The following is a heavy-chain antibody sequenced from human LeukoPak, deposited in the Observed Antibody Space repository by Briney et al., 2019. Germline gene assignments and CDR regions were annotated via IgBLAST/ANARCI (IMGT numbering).Heavy chain of an antibody. CDR2: INPNSGGT. CDR3: ARASSGSRPADY. D-gene: IGHD3-10*01. J-gene: IGHJ4*02. Sequence: ASVKVSCKASGYTFTGYYMHWVRQAPGQGLEWMGWINPNSGGTNYAQKFQGRVTMTRDTSISTAYMELSRLRSDDTAVYYCARASSGSRPADYWGQGTLVTVSS. V-gene: IGHV1-2*02. CDR1: GYTFTGYY.